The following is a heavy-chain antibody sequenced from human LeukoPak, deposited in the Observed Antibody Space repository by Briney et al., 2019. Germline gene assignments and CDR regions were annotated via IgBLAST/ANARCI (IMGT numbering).Heavy chain of an antibody. Sequence: ASVKVSCKASGYKFTDHGVNWVRQATGQGLEWMGWMNPNSGNTGYAQKFQGRVTMTRNTSISTAYMELSSLRSEDTAVYYCARGPSYHYYGSGSASVDYWGQGTLVTVSS. V-gene: IGHV1-8*01. CDR1: GYKFTDHG. CDR2: MNPNSGNT. D-gene: IGHD3-10*01. CDR3: ARGPSYHYYGSGSASVDY. J-gene: IGHJ4*02.